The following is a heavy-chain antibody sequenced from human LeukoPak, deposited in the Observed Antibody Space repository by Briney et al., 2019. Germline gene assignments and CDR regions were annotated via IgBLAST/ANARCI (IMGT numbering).Heavy chain of an antibody. V-gene: IGHV3-21*01. D-gene: IGHD3-10*01. Sequence: GGSLRLSCAASGLTFSSYSMNWVRQAPGKGLEWVSSISSSSSSINNADSVNGRFTISRDNTKKSLYLQMNSLRAEDTAVYYCARGYGSGRLNVLFDYWGQGTLVTVSS. CDR3: ARGYGSGRLNVLFDY. CDR2: ISSSSSSI. CDR1: GLTFSSYS. J-gene: IGHJ4*02.